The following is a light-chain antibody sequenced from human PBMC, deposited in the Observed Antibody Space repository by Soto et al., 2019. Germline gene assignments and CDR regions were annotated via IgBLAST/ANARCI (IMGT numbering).Light chain of an antibody. CDR1: QNIRNY. Sequence: DIRMTQSPSSLSASVRDSVTITXRAXQNIRNYLNWYQQKPGRAPKILIYAASSLQSGVPSRFSGGGSGTDFTLTITSLQPEDFATYYCQQSYSSPWTFGQGTKVDIK. J-gene: IGKJ1*01. CDR2: AAS. V-gene: IGKV1-39*01. CDR3: QQSYSSPWT.